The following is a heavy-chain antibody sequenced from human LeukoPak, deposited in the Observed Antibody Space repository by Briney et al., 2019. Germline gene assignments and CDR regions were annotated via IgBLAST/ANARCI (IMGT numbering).Heavy chain of an antibody. D-gene: IGHD5-24*01. CDR1: GFTFSSYA. Sequence: GALRLSCAASGFTFSSYAMHWVRQAPGKGLEWVANIKQDGSEKYYVDSVKGRFTISRDNAKNSLYLQMNSLRAEDTAVYYCASQRWLRFWGQGTLVTVSS. V-gene: IGHV3-7*03. J-gene: IGHJ4*02. CDR2: IKQDGSEK. CDR3: ASQRWLRF.